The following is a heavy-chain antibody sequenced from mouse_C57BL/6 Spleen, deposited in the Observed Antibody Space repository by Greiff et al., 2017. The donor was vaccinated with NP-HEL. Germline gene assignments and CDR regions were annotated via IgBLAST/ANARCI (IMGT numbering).Heavy chain of an antibody. CDR2: ISSGGSYT. J-gene: IGHJ4*01. Sequence: VQLQQSGGDLVKPGGSLKLSCAASGFTFSSYGMSWVRQTPDKRLEWVATISSGGSYTYYPDSVKGRFTISRDNAKNTLYLQMSSLKSEDTAMYYCARKGAPRYAMDYWGQGTSVTVSS. V-gene: IGHV5-6*01. CDR3: ARKGAPRYAMDY. CDR1: GFTFSSYG.